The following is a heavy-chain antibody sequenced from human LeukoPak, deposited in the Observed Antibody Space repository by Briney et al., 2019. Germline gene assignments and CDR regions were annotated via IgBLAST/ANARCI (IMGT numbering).Heavy chain of an antibody. CDR3: ATLARTVTTYFDY. D-gene: IGHD4-17*01. CDR2: FDPEDGET. Sequence: ASGKVSGKVSGTPLTELSMHWVHRLPGKGLEWRGGFDPEDGETIYAQKFQGRVTMTEDTSTDTAYMELSSLRSEDTAVYYCATLARTVTTYFDYWGQGTLVTVSS. V-gene: IGHV1-24*01. CDR1: GTPLTELS. J-gene: IGHJ4*02.